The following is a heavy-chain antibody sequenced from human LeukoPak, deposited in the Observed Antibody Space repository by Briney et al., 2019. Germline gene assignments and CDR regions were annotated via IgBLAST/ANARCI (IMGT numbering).Heavy chain of an antibody. Sequence: GGSLRLSCTAAGFSLSGHYMTWIRQAPGQGLEYLSYLSNTGSDIFYADSVKGRFTISRDNAKNSLYLQMNSLRAEDTAVYYCARGVVYPAWSGPHWSDYWGQGALVTVSS. J-gene: IGHJ4*02. CDR2: LSNTGSDI. D-gene: IGHD3-3*01. CDR1: GFSLSGHY. CDR3: ARGVVYPAWSGPHWSDY. V-gene: IGHV3-11*04.